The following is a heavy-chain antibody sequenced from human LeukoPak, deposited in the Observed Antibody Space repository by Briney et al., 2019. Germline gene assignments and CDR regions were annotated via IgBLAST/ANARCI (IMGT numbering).Heavy chain of an antibody. J-gene: IGHJ4*02. CDR2: IYSSGST. Sequence: SESLSITCTDSGGSISNYYWSLIRQPPPHGLAWIGYIYSSGSTNYNPSLKSRVTVSLGASRNQFSLRLSSVTAADTAVYYCARAYGDPFLFDYWGQGTLVTVSS. CDR3: ARAYGDPFLFDY. CDR1: GGSISNYY. V-gene: IGHV4-59*01. D-gene: IGHD4-17*01.